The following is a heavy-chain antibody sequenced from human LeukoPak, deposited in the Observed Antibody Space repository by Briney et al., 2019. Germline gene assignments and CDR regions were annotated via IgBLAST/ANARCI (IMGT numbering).Heavy chain of an antibody. CDR3: AIERGYSGHAAFDI. J-gene: IGHJ3*02. Sequence: ASVKVSCKASGYTFTGYYMHWVRQAPGQGLEWMGWINPNSGGTNYAQKFQGRVTMTRDTSISTAYMELSRLRSDDTAVYYCAIERGYSGHAAFDIWGQGTMVTVSS. CDR1: GYTFTGYY. V-gene: IGHV1-2*02. CDR2: INPNSGGT. D-gene: IGHD5-12*01.